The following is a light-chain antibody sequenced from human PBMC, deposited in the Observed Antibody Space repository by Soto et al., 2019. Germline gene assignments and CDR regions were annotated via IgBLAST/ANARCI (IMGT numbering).Light chain of an antibody. V-gene: IGKV3-20*01. CDR1: QSAPSVS. J-gene: IGKJ5*01. Sequence: ETVLTQSPDTVSLSPGETATLSCRTSQSAPSVSIIWHQLRPGQAPRLLIYGASSRAADIPSRFRGSGSGTDFTLTITSVEPDDFAVYYCQLYDTSRQITFGQGTRLE. CDR2: GAS. CDR3: QLYDTSRQIT.